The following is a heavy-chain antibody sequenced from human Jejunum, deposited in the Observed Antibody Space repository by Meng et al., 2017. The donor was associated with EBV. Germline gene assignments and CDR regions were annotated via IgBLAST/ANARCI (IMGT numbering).Heavy chain of an antibody. CDR1: GASITGTNW. V-gene: IGHV4-4*02. CDR2: IWHGGNT. Sequence: QVQLQESGPGLVPPSGTLSLTRAVSGASITGTNWWSWVRQPPGKGLEWIAEIWHGGNTNYNPALKSRVTISVDKSNNQFSLKLASVTAADTAVYFCARGNAYNVPSFDYWGQGTLVTVSS. CDR3: ARGNAYNVPSFDY. D-gene: IGHD5-24*01. J-gene: IGHJ4*02.